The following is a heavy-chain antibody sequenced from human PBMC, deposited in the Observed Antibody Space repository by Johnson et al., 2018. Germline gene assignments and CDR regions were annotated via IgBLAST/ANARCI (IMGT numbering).Heavy chain of an antibody. CDR2: ISHDGINK. V-gene: IGHV3-30*14. Sequence: QVQLVESGGGVVEHRRSLGLSCAASGFTFSSYAIHWVRQAPGKGLEWVAVISHDGINKNHGDSVKGRFTISRDNSKNTLYLQMTSLEADDTAVYYCAKDLSRSYYYHSGGSISDAFDIWGQGTMVTVSS. D-gene: IGHD3-22*01. CDR1: GFTFSSYA. CDR3: AKDLSRSYYYHSGGSISDAFDI. J-gene: IGHJ3*02.